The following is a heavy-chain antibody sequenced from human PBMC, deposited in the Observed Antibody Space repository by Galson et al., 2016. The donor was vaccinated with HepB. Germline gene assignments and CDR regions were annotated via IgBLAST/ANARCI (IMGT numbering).Heavy chain of an antibody. J-gene: IGHJ6*04. D-gene: IGHD1-1*01. V-gene: IGHV3-30*18. Sequence: SLRLSCAAYGFTFSSYGMHWVRQAPGKGLEWVAVISYDGSDKYYADSVKGRFTISRDNSKNTLYLQMSSLRAEDTAVYYCAKDVWRGSGTDYYGMDVWGKGTTVTVSS. CDR3: AKDVWRGSGTDYYGMDV. CDR2: ISYDGSDK. CDR1: GFTFSSYG.